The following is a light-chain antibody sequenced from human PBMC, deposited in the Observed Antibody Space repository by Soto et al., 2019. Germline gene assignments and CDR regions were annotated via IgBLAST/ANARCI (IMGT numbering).Light chain of an antibody. CDR2: EVS. CDR1: SSDVGGYSY. CDR3: TSFTSSTTYV. V-gene: IGLV2-14*01. Sequence: QSALTQPASVSGSPGQSITTSCPGTSSDVGGYSYVGWCQDHPGKGPNLILSEVSDRPSGVSDRFSGYKPGSTASLTISGLEREDEADWYCTSFTSSTTYVFGTGTKVTV. J-gene: IGLJ1*01.